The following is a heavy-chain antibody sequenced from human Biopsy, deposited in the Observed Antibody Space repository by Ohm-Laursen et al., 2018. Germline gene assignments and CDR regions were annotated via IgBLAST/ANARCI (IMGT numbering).Heavy chain of an antibody. D-gene: IGHD3-22*01. Sequence: ETLSLTCAVYGESFNGYYWSWIRQTPGKGLEWIGEINHSGRTNYNPSPKSRVTISVDTSKNQFSLKVRSATAADTAVYYCVRGVDYYDPYHYYALDVWGQGTTVTVSS. CDR1: GESFNGYY. J-gene: IGHJ6*02. V-gene: IGHV4-34*01. CDR3: VRGVDYYDPYHYYALDV. CDR2: INHSGRT.